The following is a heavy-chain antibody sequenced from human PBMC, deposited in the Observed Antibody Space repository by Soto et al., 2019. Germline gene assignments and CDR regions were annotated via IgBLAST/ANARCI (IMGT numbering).Heavy chain of an antibody. V-gene: IGHV3-48*03. CDR3: ALIGTGYYYGMDV. Sequence: LRLSCAASGFTFSSYEMNWVRQAPGKGLEWVSYISSSGSTIYYADSVKGRFTISRDNAKNSLYLQMNSLRAEDTAVYYCALIGTGYYYGMDVWGQGTTVTVSS. J-gene: IGHJ6*02. CDR2: ISSSGSTI. D-gene: IGHD1-20*01. CDR1: GFTFSSYE.